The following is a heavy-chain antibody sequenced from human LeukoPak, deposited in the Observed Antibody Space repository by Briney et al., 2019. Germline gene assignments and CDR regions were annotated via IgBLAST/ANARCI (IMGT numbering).Heavy chain of an antibody. CDR2: ISYDGSNK. D-gene: IGHD6-13*01. J-gene: IGHJ4*02. Sequence: PGRSLGLSCAASGFTFSSYAIHWVRLAPGKGLEWVAVISYDGSNKYYADSVKGRFTISRDNSKNTLYLQMNSLRAEDTAVYYCARRGIAAAESFDYWGQGTLVTVSS. CDR1: GFTFSSYA. CDR3: ARRGIAAAESFDY. V-gene: IGHV3-30-3*01.